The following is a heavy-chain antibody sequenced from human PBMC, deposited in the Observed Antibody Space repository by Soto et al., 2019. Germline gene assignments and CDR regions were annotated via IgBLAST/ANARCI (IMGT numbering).Heavy chain of an antibody. D-gene: IGHD2-15*01. CDR1: GYTFTSYG. V-gene: IGHV1-18*01. CDR3: ARAYSPGLFDP. CDR2: ISANNGNT. Sequence: GASVKVSCKASGYTFTSYGISWVRQAPGQGLEWMGWISANNGNTKYAQNFQGRVTMTTDTSTSTAYMELRSLRSDDTAVYYCARAYSPGLFDPWGHGTLVTVPQ. J-gene: IGHJ5*02.